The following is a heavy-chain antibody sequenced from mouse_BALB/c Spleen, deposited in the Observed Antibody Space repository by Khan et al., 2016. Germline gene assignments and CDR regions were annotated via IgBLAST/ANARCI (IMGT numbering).Heavy chain of an antibody. Sequence: EVKLLESGGGLVQPGGSLKLSCAASGFDFSRYGMSWVRQAPGKGLEWIGEINPDSRTIKYNPSLKDKFIISRDNTKKTLYMQMNKVRSENTACYYCRRLYYYGFVDYWGQGTTLTVSS. V-gene: IGHV4-1*02. D-gene: IGHD1-1*01. CDR1: GFDFSRYG. CDR3: RRLYYYGFVDY. CDR2: INPDSRTI. J-gene: IGHJ2*01.